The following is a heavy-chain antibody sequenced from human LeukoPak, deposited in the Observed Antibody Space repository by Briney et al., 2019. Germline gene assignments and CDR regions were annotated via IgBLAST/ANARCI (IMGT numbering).Heavy chain of an antibody. CDR2: ISSPGNTI. CDR1: GFTFSSYE. D-gene: IGHD1-26*01. J-gene: IGHJ4*02. V-gene: IGHV3-48*03. Sequence: GGSLRLSCAASGFTFSSYEVNWVRQAPGKGLEWISYISSPGNTIYYADSVKGRFTISRDNAKHSLYLQMNSLRAEDTAVYYCARDAVGGGIDYWGQGTLVTVSS. CDR3: ARDAVGGGIDY.